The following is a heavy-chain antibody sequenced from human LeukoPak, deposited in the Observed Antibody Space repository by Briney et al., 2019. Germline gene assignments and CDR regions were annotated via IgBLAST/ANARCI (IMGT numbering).Heavy chain of an antibody. D-gene: IGHD4-23*01. CDR2: IKEDGSET. Sequence: GGSLRLSCEVSGFTLRTYWMSWVRQAPGKGLKWVACIKEDGSETYYVNSVKGRFTISRDNVKNSIYLEMNSLRGDDTAVYYCVRDGRWPLVGDYWGQGTLVAVSS. CDR3: VRDGRWPLVGDY. V-gene: IGHV3-7*01. J-gene: IGHJ4*02. CDR1: GFTLRTYW.